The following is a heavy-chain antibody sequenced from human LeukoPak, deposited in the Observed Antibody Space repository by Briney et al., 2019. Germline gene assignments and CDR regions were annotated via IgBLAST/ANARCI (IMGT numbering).Heavy chain of an antibody. V-gene: IGHV3-30-3*01. CDR1: GFTFSSYA. D-gene: IGHD3-16*01. J-gene: IGHJ6*02. CDR2: ISYDGSNK. Sequence: GGSLRLSCAASGFTFSSYAMHWVRQAPGKGLEWVAVISYDGSNKYYADSVKGRFTISRDNSKNTLYLQMNSLRAEDTAVYYCARDQAQRGKPIYGMDVWGQGTTVTVSS. CDR3: ARDQAQRGKPIYGMDV.